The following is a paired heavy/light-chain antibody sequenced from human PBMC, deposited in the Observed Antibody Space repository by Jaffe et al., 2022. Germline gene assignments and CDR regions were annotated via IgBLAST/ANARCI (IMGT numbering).Light chain of an antibody. J-gene: IGLJ1*01. CDR2: GNS. Sequence: QSVLTQPPSVSGAPGQRVTISCTGSSSNIGAGYDVHWYQQLPGTAPKLLIYGNSNRPSGVPDRFSGSKSGTSASLAITGLQAEDEADYYCQSYDSSLSKVFGTGTKVTVL. CDR1: SSNIGAGYD. V-gene: IGLV1-40*01. CDR3: QSYDSSLSKV.
Heavy chain of an antibody. V-gene: IGHV4-61*02. Sequence: QVQLQESGPGLVKPSQTLSLTCTVSGGSISSGSYYWSWIRQPAGKGLEWIGRIYTSGSTNYNPSLKSRVTISVDTSKNQFSLKLSSVTAADTAVYYCARGKIRANYYDSSGYYYDLSGFDYWGQGTLVTVSS. D-gene: IGHD3-22*01. CDR3: ARGKIRANYYDSSGYYYDLSGFDY. CDR1: GGSISSGSYY. CDR2: IYTSGST. J-gene: IGHJ4*02.